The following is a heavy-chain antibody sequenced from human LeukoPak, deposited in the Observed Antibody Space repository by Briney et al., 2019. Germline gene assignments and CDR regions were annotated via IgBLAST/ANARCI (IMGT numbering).Heavy chain of an antibody. CDR2: IDSDGSST. V-gene: IGHV3-74*01. D-gene: IGHD6-19*01. CDR3: ATDPGGSSGLHPFFDY. Sequence: PGGSLRLSCAASGFTFSSNWMHWVRQAPGKGLVWVSRIDSDGSSTSYADSVKGRFTISRDNAKNTLSLQMNSLRAEDTAVYYCATDPGGSSGLHPFFDYWGQGTLVTVSS. J-gene: IGHJ4*02. CDR1: GFTFSSNW.